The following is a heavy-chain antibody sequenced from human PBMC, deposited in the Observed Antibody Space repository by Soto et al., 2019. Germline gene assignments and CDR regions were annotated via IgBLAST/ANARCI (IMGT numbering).Heavy chain of an antibody. J-gene: IGHJ3*01. V-gene: IGHV3-30*18. Sequence: QVQLVESGGGVVQPGRSLRLSCAASGFTFSNYGMHWVRQAPGKGLECVAVISYDGSSEYYADSVKGRFTISRDNSKNTLYLQINSLRAEDTALYYCAKETDYYDSSGFQDGAFDLWGQGTMVTVSS. D-gene: IGHD3-22*01. CDR1: GFTFSNYG. CDR2: ISYDGSSE. CDR3: AKETDYYDSSGFQDGAFDL.